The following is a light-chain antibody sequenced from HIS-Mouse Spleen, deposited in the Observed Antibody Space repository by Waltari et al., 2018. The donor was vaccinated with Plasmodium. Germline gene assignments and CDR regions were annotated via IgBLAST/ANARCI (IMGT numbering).Light chain of an antibody. V-gene: IGLV3-1*01. CDR1: KLGYKY. CDR2: QDS. Sequence: SYELTQPPSVSVSPGQTASITCSGDKLGYKYACWYQQKPGQSPGLVIYQDSKRPSGIPGRFSGSNAGNTATLTISGTQAMDEADYYCQAWDSSTVVFGGGTKLTVL. CDR3: QAWDSSTVV. J-gene: IGLJ2*01.